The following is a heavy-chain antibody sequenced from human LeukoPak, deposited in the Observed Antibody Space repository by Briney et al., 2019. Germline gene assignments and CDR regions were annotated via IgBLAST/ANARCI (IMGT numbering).Heavy chain of an antibody. CDR1: GVSISSYY. D-gene: IGHD5-12*01. J-gene: IGHJ5*02. CDR2: IYYSGST. V-gene: IGHV4-59*01. Sequence: PSETLSLTCTVSGVSISSYYWSWVRQPPGKGLEWVGYIYYSGSTNYNPSLKSRVTISVDTSKNQFSLKLSSVTAADTAVYYCARMPPANSGYSGYDYIWFDPWGQGTLVTVSS. CDR3: ARMPPANSGYSGYDYIWFDP.